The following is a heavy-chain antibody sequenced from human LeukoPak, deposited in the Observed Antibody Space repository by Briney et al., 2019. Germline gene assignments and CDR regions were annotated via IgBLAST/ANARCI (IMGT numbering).Heavy chain of an antibody. Sequence: GGSLSLSCAASGFTFDDYTVHWVRQAPGKGLEWVALISWDGGSTYYADSVKGRFTISRDNSKDSLYLQMNSLRTEDTALYYCAKDADYYDSSGSADYWGQGTLVTVSS. V-gene: IGHV3-43*01. CDR3: AKDADYYDSSGSADY. CDR2: ISWDGGST. D-gene: IGHD3-22*01. J-gene: IGHJ4*02. CDR1: GFTFDDYT.